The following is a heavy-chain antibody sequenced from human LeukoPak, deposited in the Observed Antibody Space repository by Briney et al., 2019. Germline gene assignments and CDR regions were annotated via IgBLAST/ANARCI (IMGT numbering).Heavy chain of an antibody. CDR1: GFTFSSYS. V-gene: IGHV3-48*01. J-gene: IGHJ4*02. CDR2: ISSSSSTI. D-gene: IGHD2-15*01. Sequence: GGSLRLSCAASGFTFSSYSMNWVRQAPGKGLEWVSYISSSSSTIYYADSVKGRFTISRDNAKNSLYLQMNSLRAEDTAVYYCALSPVVVVAAYYFDYWGQGTLVTVSS. CDR3: ALSPVVVVAAYYFDY.